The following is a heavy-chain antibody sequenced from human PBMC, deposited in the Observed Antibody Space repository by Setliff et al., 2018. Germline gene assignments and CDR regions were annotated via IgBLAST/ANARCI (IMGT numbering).Heavy chain of an antibody. CDR2: ISSSSHII. D-gene: IGHD3-22*01. V-gene: IGHV3-48*03. CDR3: ARDNNYYDRSGYYSGHDV. CDR1: GFTFSSYE. Sequence: PGGSLRLSCAASGFTFSSYEMNWVRQAPGKGLEWVSYISSSSHIISYADSVKGRFTISRDSSKNTLYLQMSSLRAEDTAVYYCARDNNYYDRSGYYSGHDVWGQGILVTVSS. J-gene: IGHJ4*03.